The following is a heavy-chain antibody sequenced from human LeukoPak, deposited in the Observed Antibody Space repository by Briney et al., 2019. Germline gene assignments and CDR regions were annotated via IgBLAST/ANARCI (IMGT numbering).Heavy chain of an antibody. CDR1: GYTLTELS. CDR2: FDPEDGEI. V-gene: IGHV1-24*01. Sequence: GASVKVSCMVSGYTLTELSIHWVRQAPGKGREWMGGFDPEDGEIMYAQKFQGRVTMTEDTSTDTAYMELSSLRSEDTAVYYCATGNRHSGYVRYYYYYGMDVWGQGTTVTVSS. CDR3: ATGNRHSGYVRYYYYYGMDV. J-gene: IGHJ6*02. D-gene: IGHD5-12*01.